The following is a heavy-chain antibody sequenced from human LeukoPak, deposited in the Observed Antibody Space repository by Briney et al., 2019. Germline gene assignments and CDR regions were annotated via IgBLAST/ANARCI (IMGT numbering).Heavy chain of an antibody. V-gene: IGHV3-21*01. CDR2: ISSSSSYI. CDR3: ARDLGGSGSPYGMDV. CDR1: GFTFSRYS. D-gene: IGHD3-10*01. J-gene: IGHJ6*02. Sequence: PGGSLRLSCAASGFTFSRYSMNWVRQAPGKGLEWVSSISSSSSYIYYADSVKGRFTISRDNAKNSLYLQMNSLRAEDTAVYYCARDLGGSGSPYGMDVWGQGTTVTVSS.